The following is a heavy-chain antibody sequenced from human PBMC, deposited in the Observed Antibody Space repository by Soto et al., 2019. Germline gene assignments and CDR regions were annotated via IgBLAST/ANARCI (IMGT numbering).Heavy chain of an antibody. CDR3: AKSQSSLYYMDV. CDR2: FGGSGGT. CDR1: GFIFSNYA. Sequence: EVQVFESGGGLVQPGGSLRLSCVGSGFIFSNYAMAWVRQAPGKGLEWVSGFGGSGGTYYADSVKGRYTISRDNSKNTWYLQMNSLRVEDTAVYYCAKSQSSLYYMDVWGKGTEVAVSS. V-gene: IGHV3-23*01. J-gene: IGHJ6*03.